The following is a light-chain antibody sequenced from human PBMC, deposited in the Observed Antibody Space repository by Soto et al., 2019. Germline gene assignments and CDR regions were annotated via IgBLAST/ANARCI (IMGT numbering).Light chain of an antibody. Sequence: DIQMTQSPSSLSASVGDRVTITCRASQSISSYLNWYQQKPGKAPKLLIYHASTLQSGVPSRFSGSGSRTDFTLTISSLQPEDFATYFCQQSFSVRSWTFGQGTKVDI. CDR2: HAS. CDR1: QSISSY. V-gene: IGKV1-39*01. CDR3: QQSFSVRSWT. J-gene: IGKJ1*01.